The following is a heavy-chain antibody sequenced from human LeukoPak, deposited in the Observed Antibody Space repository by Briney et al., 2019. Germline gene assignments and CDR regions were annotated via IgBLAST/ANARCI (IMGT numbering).Heavy chain of an antibody. J-gene: IGHJ4*02. CDR3: AGERGEEYSSGWYKTNFFYN. Sequence: SETLSLTCTVSGDSFTSVTDYWAWIRQPPGKGLEWIATGDYSGGTYYNPSLESRVAISADMSKNQISLQLTSVTGADTAVYYCAGERGEEYSSGWYKTNFFYNWGQGIRATVSS. V-gene: IGHV4-39*07. CDR2: GDYSGGT. D-gene: IGHD6-19*01. CDR1: GDSFTSVTDY.